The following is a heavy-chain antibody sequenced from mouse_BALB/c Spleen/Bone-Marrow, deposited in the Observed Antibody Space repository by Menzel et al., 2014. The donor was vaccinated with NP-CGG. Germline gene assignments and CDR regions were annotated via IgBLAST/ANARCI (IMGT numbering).Heavy chain of an antibody. CDR2: INPDSSTI. D-gene: IGHD1-2*01. Sequence: EVQVVESGGGLVQPGGSLKLSCAASGFDFSRYWMSWVRQAPGKGLEWIREINPDSSTINYTPSLKDKFIISRDNAKNTLYLQMNKVRSEHTAFYYCTSLHYYGLCAYWGRGTRVTVSA. J-gene: IGHJ3*01. CDR1: GFDFSRYW. CDR3: TSLHYYGLCAY. V-gene: IGHV4-1*02.